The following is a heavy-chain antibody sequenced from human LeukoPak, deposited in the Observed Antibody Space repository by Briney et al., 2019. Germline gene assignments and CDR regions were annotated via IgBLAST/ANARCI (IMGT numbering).Heavy chain of an antibody. V-gene: IGHV4-30-2*01. CDR2: IYHSGST. CDR1: GGSLSGYY. J-gene: IGHJ4*02. D-gene: IGHD3-10*01. CDR3: ARGGSAPFDY. Sequence: SETLSLTCTVSGGSLSGYYWSWIRQPPGKGLEWIGYIYHSGSTYYNPSLKSRVTISVDRSKNQFSLKLSSVTAADTAVYYCARGGSAPFDYWGQGTLVTVSS.